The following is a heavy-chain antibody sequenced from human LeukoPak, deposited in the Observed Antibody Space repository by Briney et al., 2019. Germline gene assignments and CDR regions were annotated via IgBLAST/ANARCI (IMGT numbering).Heavy chain of an antibody. J-gene: IGHJ3*02. D-gene: IGHD6-19*01. CDR3: ARDASSGGGDAFDI. CDR2: ISYDGSNK. V-gene: IGHV3-30*04. CDR1: GFTFSSYA. Sequence: GGSLRLSCAASGFTFSSYAMHWVRQAPGKGLEWVAVISYDGSNKYYADSVKGRFTISRDNSKNTLYLQMNSLRAEDTAAYYCARDASSGGGDAFDIWGQGTMVAVSS.